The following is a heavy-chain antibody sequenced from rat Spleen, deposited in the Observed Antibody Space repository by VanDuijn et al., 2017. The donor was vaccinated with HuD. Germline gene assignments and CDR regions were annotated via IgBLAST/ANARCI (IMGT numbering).Heavy chain of an antibody. D-gene: IGHD1-9*01. CDR3: TTDLTYYGYNPRSDY. V-gene: IGHV5-27*01. J-gene: IGHJ2*01. CDR1: XFTXXXYX. CDR2: IRTGGGNT. Sequence: EVQLVESGGGLVQPGRXXKLSCAXXXFTXXXYXXXWVXXXPTKGLEWITSIRTGGGNTPYRDSVKGRFTFSRDNAKSTLYLQMDSLRSEDTATYYCTTDLTYYGYNPRSDYWGQGVMVTVSS.